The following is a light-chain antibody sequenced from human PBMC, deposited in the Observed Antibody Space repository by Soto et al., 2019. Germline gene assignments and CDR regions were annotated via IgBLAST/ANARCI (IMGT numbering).Light chain of an antibody. CDR1: QSVSSSY. V-gene: IGKV3-20*01. Sequence: EIGLTQSPATLSLSPGERATLSCRASQSVSSSYLAWYQQNPCQAPRLLIYGASSTATGIPDRFSGSGSGTDFTLTISTLKTEEFGVYYCQQYRSSPYSFDQGTKLEIK. J-gene: IGKJ2*01. CDR2: GAS. CDR3: QQYRSSPYS.